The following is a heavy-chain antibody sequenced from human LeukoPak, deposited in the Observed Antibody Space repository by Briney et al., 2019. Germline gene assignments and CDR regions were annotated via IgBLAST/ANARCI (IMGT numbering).Heavy chain of an antibody. CDR1: GGSFSRSTYY. J-gene: IGHJ4*02. Sequence: SETLSLTCIVSGGSFSRSTYYWGWIRQPPGKGREGIGSVDYSGSIYYNQSLKSRVTISVDPSKNQFSLKLTSVNAADTAVYYCARQYYDSSGYYPWYFDSWGQGTLVTVSS. CDR3: ARQYYDSSGYYPWYFDS. V-gene: IGHV4-39*01. CDR2: VDYSGSI. D-gene: IGHD3-22*01.